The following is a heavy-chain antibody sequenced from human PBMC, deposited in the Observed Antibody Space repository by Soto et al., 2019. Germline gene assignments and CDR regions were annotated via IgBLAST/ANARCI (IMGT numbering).Heavy chain of an antibody. CDR2: ISYDGSST. J-gene: IGHJ4*02. V-gene: IGHV3-30*14. CDR3: ARGPRSTSTGTGAF. CDR1: GFTFSSYA. Sequence: GGSLRLSCAASGFTFSSYAMHWVRQAPGKGLEWVAVISYDGSSTNYADSVKGRFTISRDNAKNTLYLQMNALRAEDTAVYYCARGPRSTSTGTGAFWGQGTLVTVSS. D-gene: IGHD1-1*01.